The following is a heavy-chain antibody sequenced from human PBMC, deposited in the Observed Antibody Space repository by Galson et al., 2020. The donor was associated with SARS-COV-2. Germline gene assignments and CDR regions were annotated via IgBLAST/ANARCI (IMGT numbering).Heavy chain of an antibody. CDR3: AREEWLRRTSDNWFDP. CDR1: GGSISNRSYY. J-gene: IGHJ5*02. D-gene: IGHD5-12*01. Sequence: SETMSLTCTVSGGSISNRSYYWGWIRQPPGKGLEWIGSIDYSGSIYYNPSLKSRVNISVDMSKNQFSLKLSSVIAADTAVYYCAREEWLRRTSDNWFDPWGQGTLVTVCS. CDR2: IDYSGSI. V-gene: IGHV4-39*07.